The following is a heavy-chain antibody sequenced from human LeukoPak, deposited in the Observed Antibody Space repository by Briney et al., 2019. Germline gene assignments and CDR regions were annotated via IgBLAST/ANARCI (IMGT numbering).Heavy chain of an antibody. CDR1: GGSISSYY. CDR3: ARHMGLGYTYFYPYFDY. Sequence: SEALSLTCTVSGGSISSYYWSWIRQPPGKGLEWIGYIYYSGSTNYNPSLKSRVTISVDTSKNQFSLKLSSVTAADTAVYYCARHMGLGYTYFYPYFDYWGQGTLVTVSS. V-gene: IGHV4-59*08. J-gene: IGHJ4*01. CDR2: IYYSGST. D-gene: IGHD1-1*01.